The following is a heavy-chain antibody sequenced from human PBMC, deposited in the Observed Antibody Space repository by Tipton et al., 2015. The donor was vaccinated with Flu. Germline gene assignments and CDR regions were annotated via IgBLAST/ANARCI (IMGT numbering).Heavy chain of an antibody. CDR3: ARDGFITMIVVVTPGAFDI. CDR1: GGSISSSSYY. CDR2: IYYSGNT. Sequence: PSLTCTVSGGSISSSSYYWGWIRQPPGKGLEWIGSIYYSGNTYYNPSLKSRVTISVDTSKNQFSLKLSSVTAADTAVYYCARDGFITMIVVVTPGAFDIWGQGTMVTVSS. V-gene: IGHV4-39*07. D-gene: IGHD3-22*01. J-gene: IGHJ3*02.